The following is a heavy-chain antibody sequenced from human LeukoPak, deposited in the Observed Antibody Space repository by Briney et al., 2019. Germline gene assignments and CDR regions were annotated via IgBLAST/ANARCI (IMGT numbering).Heavy chain of an antibody. CDR3: ARVGGYSSGWYDYYYYMDV. CDR2: INHSGST. V-gene: IGHV4-34*01. Sequence: SETLSLTCTVSGDSISNYFWSWIRQPPGKGLEWIGEINHSGSTNYNPSLKSRVTISVDTSKNQFSLKLSSVTAADTAVYYCARVGGYSSGWYDYYYYMDVWGKGTTVTVSS. J-gene: IGHJ6*03. D-gene: IGHD6-19*01. CDR1: GDSISNYF.